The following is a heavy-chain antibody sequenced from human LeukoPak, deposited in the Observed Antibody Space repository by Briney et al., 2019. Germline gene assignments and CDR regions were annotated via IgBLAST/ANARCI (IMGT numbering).Heavy chain of an antibody. J-gene: IGHJ4*02. CDR3: AKGPSGYDSSGYYYGVDY. Sequence: PGGSLRLSCAASGFTFSSYAMRWVRQAPGKGLEWVSAISGSGGSTYYADSVKGRFTISRDNSKNTLYLQMNSLRAEDTAVYYCAKGPSGYDSSGYYYGVDYWGQGTLVTVSS. CDR1: GFTFSSYA. V-gene: IGHV3-23*01. D-gene: IGHD3-22*01. CDR2: ISGSGGST.